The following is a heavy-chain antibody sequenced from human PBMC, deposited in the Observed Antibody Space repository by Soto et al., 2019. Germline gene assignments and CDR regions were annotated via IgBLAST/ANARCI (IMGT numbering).Heavy chain of an antibody. CDR1: GYTFTSYG. J-gene: IGHJ4*02. CDR2: ISAYNGNT. D-gene: IGHD1-1*01. CDR3: ARVHLGPPLVKYFDS. Sequence: ASVKVSCKASGYTFTSYGISWVRQAPGQGLEWVGWISAYNGNTNYAQKLQGRVTMTTDTSTSTAYMELNSLKTEDTAVYYCARVHLGPPLVKYFDSWGQGTLVTVSS. V-gene: IGHV1-18*01.